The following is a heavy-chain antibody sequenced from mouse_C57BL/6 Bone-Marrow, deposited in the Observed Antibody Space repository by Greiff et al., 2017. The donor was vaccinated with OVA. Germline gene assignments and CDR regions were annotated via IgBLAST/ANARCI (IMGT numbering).Heavy chain of an antibody. CDR3: ARDYYGSSYNY. CDR2: IYPRSGNT. D-gene: IGHD1-1*01. Sequence: VKLQESGAELARPGASVKLSCKASGYTFTSYGISWVKQRPGQGLEWIGEIYPRSGNTYYNEKFKGKATLTADKSSSTAYMELRSLTSEDSAVYFCARDYYGSSYNYWGQGTTLTVSS. CDR1: GYTFTSYG. V-gene: IGHV1-81*01. J-gene: IGHJ2*01.